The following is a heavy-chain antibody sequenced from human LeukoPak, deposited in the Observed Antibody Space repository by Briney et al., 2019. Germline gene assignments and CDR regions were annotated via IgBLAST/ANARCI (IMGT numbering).Heavy chain of an antibody. CDR3: ARNSGDCSSTSCYDFDY. V-gene: IGHV7-4-1*02. CDR1: GYTFTGYY. J-gene: IGHJ4*02. D-gene: IGHD2-2*01. CDR2: INTNTGNP. Sequence: GASVKVSCKASGYTFTGYYMHWVRQAPGQGLEWMGWINTNTGNPTYAQGFTGRFVFSLDTSVSTAYLQISSLKAEDTAVYYCARNSGDCSSTSCYDFDYWGQGTLVTVSS.